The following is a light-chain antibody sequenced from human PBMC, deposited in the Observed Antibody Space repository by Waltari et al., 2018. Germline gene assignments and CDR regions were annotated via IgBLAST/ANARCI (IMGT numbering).Light chain of an antibody. J-gene: IGLJ2*01. Sequence: QSALPQPPSVSGSPGQSVTISCTGTSSDVASFNPVPWDQPPPGTAPKPMIYEVNNRPSRVPDRFSGSRSGNTASLTISGLQAEDEGDYYCASYTGGTTILFGGGTRLTVL. CDR2: EVN. CDR3: ASYTGGTTIL. V-gene: IGLV2-18*02. CDR1: SSDVASFNP.